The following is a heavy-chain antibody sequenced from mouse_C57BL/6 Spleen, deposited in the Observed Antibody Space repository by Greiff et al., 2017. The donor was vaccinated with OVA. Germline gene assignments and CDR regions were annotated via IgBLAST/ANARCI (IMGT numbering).Heavy chain of an antibody. CDR1: GFTFSSYG. V-gene: IGHV5-6*01. CDR2: ISSGGSYT. J-gene: IGHJ2*01. CDR3: ASCGDYYFDY. Sequence: EVQRVESGGDLVKPGGSLKLSCAASGFTFSSYGMSWVRQTPDKRLEWVATISSGGSYTYYPDSVKGRFTISRDNAKNTLYLQMSSLKSEDTAMYYCASCGDYYFDYWGQGTTLTVSS. D-gene: IGHD2-13*01.